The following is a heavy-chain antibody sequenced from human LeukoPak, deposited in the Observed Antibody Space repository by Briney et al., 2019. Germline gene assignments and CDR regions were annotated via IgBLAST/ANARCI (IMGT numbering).Heavy chain of an antibody. CDR1: GYTFTSYD. CDR3: ARQYSSGWSAYYYYYMDV. J-gene: IGHJ6*03. D-gene: IGHD6-19*01. V-gene: IGHV1-8*01. CDR2: MNPNSGNT. Sequence: ASVKVSCKASGYTFTSYDINWVRQATGQGLEWMGWMNPNSGNTGYAQKLQGRVTMTTDTSTSTAYMELRSLRSDDTAVYYCARQYSSGWSAYYYYYMDVWGKGTTVTVSS.